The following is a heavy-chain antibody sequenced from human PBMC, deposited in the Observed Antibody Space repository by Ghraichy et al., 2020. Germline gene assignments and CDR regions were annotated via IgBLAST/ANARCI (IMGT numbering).Heavy chain of an antibody. J-gene: IGHJ6*02. CDR2: INHSGST. CDR1: GGSWSDYY. CDR3: ARYQKGGSESHGNGMDV. D-gene: IGHD5-12*01. V-gene: IGHV4-34*01. Sequence: SETLSLTCGIYGGSWSDYYWSWLRQPLGLGLEWIAEINHSGSTKSNPSLNRRVTIVLDMSRRLLSLRLTSVTAAYTATYFCARYQKGGSESHGNGMDVWSQGTTVTVSS.